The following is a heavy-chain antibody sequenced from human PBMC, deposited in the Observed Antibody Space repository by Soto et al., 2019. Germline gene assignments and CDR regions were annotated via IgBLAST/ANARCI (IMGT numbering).Heavy chain of an antibody. J-gene: IGHJ4*02. Sequence: QVQLQQWGAGLLKPSETLSVTCAVYGWSFSGYYWSWIRQPPGKGLEWIGEIGHGGGTIYNPSLETRVTISEDSSNNQLSLKVNSVTAADTAVYYCARHGGYYFDYWGQGAPVTVSS. CDR1: GWSFSGYY. CDR2: IGHGGGT. V-gene: IGHV4-34*01. CDR3: ARHGGYYFDY. D-gene: IGHD3-16*01.